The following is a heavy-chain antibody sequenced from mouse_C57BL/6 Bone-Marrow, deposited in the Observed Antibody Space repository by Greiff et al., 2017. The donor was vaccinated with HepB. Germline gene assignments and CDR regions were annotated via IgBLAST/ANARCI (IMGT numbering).Heavy chain of an antibody. Sequence: QVQLQQSGAELVRPGASVTLSCKASGYTFTDYEMHWVKQTPVLGLEWIGAIDLETGGTAYNQKFKGKAILTADKSSSTAYMELRSLTSEDSAVYYCTRAGNSITTVVDYWGQGSTLTVSS. CDR3: TRAGNSITTVVDY. D-gene: IGHD1-1*01. V-gene: IGHV1-15*01. CDR1: GYTFTDYE. J-gene: IGHJ2*01. CDR2: IDLETGGT.